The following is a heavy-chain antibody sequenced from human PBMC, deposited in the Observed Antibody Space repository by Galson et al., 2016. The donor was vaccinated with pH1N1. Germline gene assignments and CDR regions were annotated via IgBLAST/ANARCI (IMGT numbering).Heavy chain of an antibody. D-gene: IGHD3-10*01. Sequence: SLRLSCAASGFTFSSFAMTWVRQAPGKGLDRVSTISGSGDITNFGDSVKGRFTISRDNSKNTLYLEMNSLRAEASAVYFWAKGGDYFASGPFSYMDVWGKGTPVTVSS. V-gene: IGHV3-23*01. J-gene: IGHJ6*03. CDR3: AKGGDYFASGPFSYMDV. CDR1: GFTFSSFA. CDR2: ISGSGDIT.